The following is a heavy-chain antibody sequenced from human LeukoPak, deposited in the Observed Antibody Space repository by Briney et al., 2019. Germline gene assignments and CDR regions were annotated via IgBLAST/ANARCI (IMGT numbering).Heavy chain of an antibody. J-gene: IGHJ4*02. Sequence: GGSLGLSCAASGFTFSSYAMSWVRQAPGKGLEWVSATSGSGGSTYYADSVQGRFTISRDNSKNTLYLQMNSLRAEDTAVYYCAKDSATPYFDYWGQGTLVTVSS. CDR1: GFTFSSYA. D-gene: IGHD2-15*01. CDR3: AKDSATPYFDY. CDR2: TSGSGGST. V-gene: IGHV3-23*01.